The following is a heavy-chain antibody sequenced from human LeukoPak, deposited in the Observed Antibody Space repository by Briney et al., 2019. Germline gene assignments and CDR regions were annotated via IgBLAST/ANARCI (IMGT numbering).Heavy chain of an antibody. D-gene: IGHD3-9*01. J-gene: IGHJ3*02. CDR2: IYYSGGT. V-gene: IGHV4-30-4*08. CDR1: GDSISSRDYY. CDR3: ARGFDGHNAFDI. Sequence: SETLSLTCSVSGDSISSRDYYWSWIRQPPGKGLEWIGYIYYSGGTSYNPSLKSRVTISVDTSKNQFSLRLSSVTAADTAVYHCARGFDGHNAFDIWGQGTMVTVSS.